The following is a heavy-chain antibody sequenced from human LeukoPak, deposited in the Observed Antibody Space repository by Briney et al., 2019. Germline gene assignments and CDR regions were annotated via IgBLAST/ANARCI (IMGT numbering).Heavy chain of an antibody. CDR3: ARNYYDLGDYYPIPSL. J-gene: IGHJ4*02. D-gene: IGHD3-22*01. Sequence: PGGSLRLSGAASGFTFSSYDMSWVRQAPGRGLEWVSVISGSGGTTNYADSVKGRFTISRDNSKNTLYLKLNSLRAEDTARYYCARNYYDLGDYYPIPSLWGQGTLVTVSS. CDR1: GFTFSSYD. CDR2: ISGSGGTT. V-gene: IGHV3-23*01.